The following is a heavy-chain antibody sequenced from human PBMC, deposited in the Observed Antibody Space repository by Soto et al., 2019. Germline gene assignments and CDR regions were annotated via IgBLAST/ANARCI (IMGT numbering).Heavy chain of an antibody. D-gene: IGHD3-22*01. Sequence: SETLPLTCTVSGGSISSYYWSWIRQPPGKGLEWIGYIYYSGSTNYNPSLKSRVTISVDTSKNQFSLKLSSVTAADTAVYYCARESDYYDSSGYYYVIDYWGQGTLVTVSS. CDR1: GGSISSYY. CDR2: IYYSGST. J-gene: IGHJ4*02. CDR3: ARESDYYDSSGYYYVIDY. V-gene: IGHV4-59*01.